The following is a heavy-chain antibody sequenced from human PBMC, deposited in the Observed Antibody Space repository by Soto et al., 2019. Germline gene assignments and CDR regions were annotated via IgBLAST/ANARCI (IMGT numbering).Heavy chain of an antibody. J-gene: IGHJ6*02. V-gene: IGHV1-2*04. D-gene: IGHD2-8*01. CDR1: GYSFTDYH. CDR3: ARGDSTDCSNGVCSFFYNHDMDV. CDR2: INPKSGGT. Sequence: RASVKVSCKASGYSFTDYHIHWVRQAPGQGLEWLGRINPKSGGTSTAQKFQGWVTMTTDTSISTASMELTRLTSDDTAIYYCARGDSTDCSNGVCSFFYNHDMDVCG.